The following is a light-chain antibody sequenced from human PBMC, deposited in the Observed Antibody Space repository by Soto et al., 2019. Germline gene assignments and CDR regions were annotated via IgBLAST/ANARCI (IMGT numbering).Light chain of an antibody. CDR3: QQRTNWPPN. Sequence: EIVLTQSPATLFLSPGDRATHSCRASQSVSSYLVWYRQKPGQAPRLLIYDASIRATGIPARFSGSGSGTDFTLTINSLDPEDFAVYYCQQRTNWPPNFGGGTKVEIK. CDR1: QSVSSY. V-gene: IGKV3-11*01. CDR2: DAS. J-gene: IGKJ4*01.